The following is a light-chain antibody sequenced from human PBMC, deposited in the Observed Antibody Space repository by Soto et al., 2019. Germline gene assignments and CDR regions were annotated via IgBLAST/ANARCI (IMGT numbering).Light chain of an antibody. J-gene: IGKJ4*02. CDR2: DAS. CDR1: QDITTS. CDR3: QQYDNLPLR. V-gene: IGKV1-33*01. Sequence: DIQMTQSPSFLSASVGDRVTITCQASQDITTSLNWYQQKPGKAPKLLMYDASNLETGVPSRYSGSGYGTDFTFTISNLQAEDIATYYCQQYDNLPLRFGGGPKVEIK.